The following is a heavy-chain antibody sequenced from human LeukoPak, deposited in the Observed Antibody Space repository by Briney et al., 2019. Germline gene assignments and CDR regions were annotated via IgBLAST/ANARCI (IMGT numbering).Heavy chain of an antibody. V-gene: IGHV3-7*05. J-gene: IGHJ4*02. CDR2: IKQDGSEK. Sequence: GGSLRLSCGASGFTFSSNWMSWVRQVPGKGLEWVANIKQDGSEKYYVDSVKGRFTISRDNAKNSLYLQMNSLRAEDTAMYYCARFPTGFDYWGQGTLVTVSS. CDR3: ARFPTGFDY. D-gene: IGHD4-17*01. CDR1: GFTFSSNW.